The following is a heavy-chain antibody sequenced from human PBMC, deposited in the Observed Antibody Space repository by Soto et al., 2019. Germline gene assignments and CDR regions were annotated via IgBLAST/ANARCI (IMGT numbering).Heavy chain of an antibody. D-gene: IGHD3-3*01. CDR1: GFSLTTSGVG. Sequence: QITLNESGPTVVRPTETLTLTCRFSGFSLTTSGVGVGWIRQSPGKAPEWLALIYWDDDKRYSASLKSRLTNTKDTSKHPVVLTVSDLDPTDTATYYCAHRVLRTVFGLVTTTAIYFDFWGQGTPVAVSS. CDR3: AHRVLRTVFGLVTTTAIYFDF. J-gene: IGHJ4*02. CDR2: IYWDDDK. V-gene: IGHV2-5*02.